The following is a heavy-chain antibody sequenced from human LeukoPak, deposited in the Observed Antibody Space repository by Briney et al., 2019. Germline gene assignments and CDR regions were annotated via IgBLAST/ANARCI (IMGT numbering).Heavy chain of an antibody. Sequence: SETLSLTCTVSGGSISSYYWSWIRQHPGKGLEWIGYIYYSGSTNYNPSLKSRVTISVDTSKNQFSLKLSCGTAAHTAVYYCGRDAGTSGMDVWGQGPTVTVPS. CDR3: GRDAGTSGMDV. CDR1: GGSISSYY. V-gene: IGHV4-59*01. J-gene: IGHJ6*02. D-gene: IGHD3-10*01. CDR2: IYYSGST.